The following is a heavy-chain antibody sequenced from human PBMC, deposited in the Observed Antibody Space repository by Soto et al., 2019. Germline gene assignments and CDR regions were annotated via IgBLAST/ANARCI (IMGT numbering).Heavy chain of an antibody. V-gene: IGHV1-46*01. CDR1: GYTFTDYY. J-gene: IGHJ4*02. D-gene: IGHD6-13*01. Sequence: VASVKVSCEASGYTFTDYYIHWVRQAPGQGLEGMGIINPSGGRPSYAQRFQGRITMTGDTSTSTVFMDLSSLRYEDTAVYYCARANSEPDYWGQGTMVTV. CDR2: INPSGGRP. CDR3: ARANSEPDY.